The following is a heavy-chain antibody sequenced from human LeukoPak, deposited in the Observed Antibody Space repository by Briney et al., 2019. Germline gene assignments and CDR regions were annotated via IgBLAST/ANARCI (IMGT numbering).Heavy chain of an antibody. V-gene: IGHV4-59*01. D-gene: IGHD6-13*01. J-gene: IGHJ4*02. CDR1: DGAITGYY. CDR3: ARGYSTSWTYYFDY. Sequence: SETLSLICTVSDGAITGYYWGWIRQPPGKGLDWIGHLHFGGSTNYNPSLKSRVTISVDTSKNHFSLKLSSVTAADTAVYYCARGYSTSWTYYFDYWGQGALVTVSS. CDR2: LHFGGST.